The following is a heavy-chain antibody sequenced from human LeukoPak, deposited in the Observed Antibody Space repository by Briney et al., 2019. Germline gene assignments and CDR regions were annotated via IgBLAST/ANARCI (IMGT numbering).Heavy chain of an antibody. J-gene: IGHJ4*02. Sequence: PGGSLRLSCAASGFTVSSSYMSWVRQAPGKGLEWVSVIYSGGSTYYADSVKGRFTISRDNSKNTLYLQMNSLRAEDTAVYYCARGDRGGGSCYFDYWGQGTLVTVSS. CDR1: GFTVSSSY. CDR2: IYSGGST. V-gene: IGHV3-53*01. CDR3: ARGDRGGGSCYFDY. D-gene: IGHD2-15*01.